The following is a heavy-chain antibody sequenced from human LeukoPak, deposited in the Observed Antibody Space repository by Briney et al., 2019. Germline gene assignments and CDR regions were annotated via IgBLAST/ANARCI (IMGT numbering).Heavy chain of an antibody. V-gene: IGHV4-39*07. CDR2: IYYSGST. Sequence: SETLSLTCTVSGGSISSSSYYWGWIRQPPGKGLEWIGSIYYSGSTYYNPSLKSRVTISVDTSKNQFSLKLISVTAADTAVYYCASLYYDYVWGSYRPRSGAFDIWGQGTMVTVSS. J-gene: IGHJ3*02. D-gene: IGHD3-16*02. CDR3: ASLYYDYVWGSYRPRSGAFDI. CDR1: GGSISSSSYY.